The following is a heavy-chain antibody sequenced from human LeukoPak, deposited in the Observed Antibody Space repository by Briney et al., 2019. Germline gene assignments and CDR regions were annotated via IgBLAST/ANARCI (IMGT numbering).Heavy chain of an antibody. Sequence: SETLSLTCAVYGGSFSGYYWSWIRQPPGKGLEWIGEINHSGSTNYNPSLKSRVTISVDTSKSQFSLKLSSVTAADTAVYYCARVPRRRTLTGYSYGMDVWGQGTTVTVSS. V-gene: IGHV4-34*01. CDR2: INHSGST. J-gene: IGHJ6*02. CDR1: GGSFSGYY. D-gene: IGHD3-9*01. CDR3: ARVPRRRTLTGYSYGMDV.